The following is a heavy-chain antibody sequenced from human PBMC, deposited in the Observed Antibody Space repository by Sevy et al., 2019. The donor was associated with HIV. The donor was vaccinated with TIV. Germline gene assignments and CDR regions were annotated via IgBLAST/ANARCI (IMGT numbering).Heavy chain of an antibody. V-gene: IGHV3-7*03. J-gene: IGHJ6*02. CDR3: ARECSSTSCGGGLDV. CDR2: IKRNGSEK. CDR1: GFTFSNYW. D-gene: IGHD2-2*01. Sequence: GGSLRLSCAASGFTFSNYWMSWVRQAPGKGLEWVANIKRNGSEKYYMASVKWRFTISRYNANNSLYLQLKILRSEDTDMDVCARECSSTSCGGGLDVWGQGTTVTVSS.